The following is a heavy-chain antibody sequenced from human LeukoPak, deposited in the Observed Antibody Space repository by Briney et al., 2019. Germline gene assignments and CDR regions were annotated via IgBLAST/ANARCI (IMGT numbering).Heavy chain of an antibody. CDR2: IYSGGST. V-gene: IGHV3-66*01. CDR3: ARDEGAFDI. CDR1: GFTFSSYS. J-gene: IGHJ3*02. Sequence: PGGSLRLSCAASGFTFSSYSMNWVRQAPGKGLEWVSVIYSGGSTYYADSVKGRFTISRDNSKNTLYLQMNSLRAEDTAVYYCARDEGAFDIWGQGTMVTVSS.